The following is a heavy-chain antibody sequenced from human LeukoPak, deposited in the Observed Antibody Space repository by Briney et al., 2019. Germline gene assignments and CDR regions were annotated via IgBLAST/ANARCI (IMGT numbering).Heavy chain of an antibody. J-gene: IGHJ4*02. D-gene: IGHD5-24*01. V-gene: IGHV3-9*01. CDR2: ISWNSGYI. CDR1: GFTFDDYA. CDR3: ARDWRDGYNKVFDW. Sequence: HSGGSLRLSCAASGFTFDDYAMHWVRQAPGKGLEWVSGISWNSGYIGYADSVRGRFTISRDNAKNSLYLQMNSLGVEDTAVYFCARDWRDGYNKVFDWWGQGTLVAVSS.